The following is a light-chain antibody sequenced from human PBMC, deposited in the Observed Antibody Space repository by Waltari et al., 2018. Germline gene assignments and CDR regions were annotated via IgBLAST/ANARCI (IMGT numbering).Light chain of an antibody. CDR1: QSVNSY. J-gene: IGKJ5*01. Sequence: EIVLTQSPATLSLSPGERATLSCRTSQSVNSYLAWYQHKPGQAPRLLIYDASNRATGIPARFSGSGSGTDFTLTISSIEPDDFALYYCQQRFTWPSITFGQGTRLEIK. CDR3: QQRFTWPSIT. V-gene: IGKV3-11*01. CDR2: DAS.